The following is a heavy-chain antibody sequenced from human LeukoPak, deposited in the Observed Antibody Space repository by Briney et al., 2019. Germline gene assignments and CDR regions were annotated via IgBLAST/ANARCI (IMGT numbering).Heavy chain of an antibody. CDR2: IYYSGST. J-gene: IGHJ4*02. Sequence: SETLSLTCTVSGGSISSGGYYWSWIRQHPGKGLEWIGYIYYSGSTYYNPSLKSRVTISVDTSKNQFSLKLSSVTAADTAVYYCAREYTLYRSGWFLDYWGQGTVVTVSS. D-gene: IGHD6-19*01. CDR3: AREYTLYRSGWFLDY. V-gene: IGHV4-31*03. CDR1: GGSISSGGYY.